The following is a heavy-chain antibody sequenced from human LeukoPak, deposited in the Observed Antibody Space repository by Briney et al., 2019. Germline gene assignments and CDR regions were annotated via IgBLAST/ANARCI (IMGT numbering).Heavy chain of an antibody. V-gene: IGHV1-2*02. J-gene: IGHJ5*02. D-gene: IGHD3-3*01. Sequence: ASVKVSCKASGYTFTGYYMHWVRQAPGQGLEWMGWINPNSGGTNYAQKFQDRVTMTRDTSISTAYMELSRLRSEDTAVYYCARGLSDYDFWSGYYTSWFDPWGQGTLVTVSS. CDR2: INPNSGGT. CDR1: GYTFTGYY. CDR3: ARGLSDYDFWSGYYTSWFDP.